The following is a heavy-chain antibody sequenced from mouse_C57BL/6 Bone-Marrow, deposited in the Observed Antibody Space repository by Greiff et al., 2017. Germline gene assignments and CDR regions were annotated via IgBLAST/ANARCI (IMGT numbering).Heavy chain of an antibody. CDR2: ISSGGDYI. V-gene: IGHV5-9-1*02. CDR1: GFTFSSYA. D-gene: IGHD2-12*01. J-gene: IGHJ4*01. CDR3: TRAYSYDEYYAMDY. Sequence: EVKLVESGEGLVKPGGSLKLSCAASGFTFSSYAMSWVRQTPEKRLEWVAYISSGGDYIYYADTVKGRFTISRDNARNTLYLQMSSLKSEDTAMYYCTRAYSYDEYYAMDYWGQGTSVTVSS.